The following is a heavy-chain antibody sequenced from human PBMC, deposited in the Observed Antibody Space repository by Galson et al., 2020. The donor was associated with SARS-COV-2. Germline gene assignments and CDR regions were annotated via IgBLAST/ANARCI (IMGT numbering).Heavy chain of an antibody. D-gene: IGHD3-22*01. J-gene: IGHJ6*02. V-gene: IGHV4-31*03. CDR1: GGSISSGGYY. CDR2: IYYSGST. Sequence: SETLSLTCTVSGGSISSGGYYWSWIRQHPGKGLEWIGYIYYSGSTYYNPSLKSRVTISVDTSKNQFSLKLSSVTAADTAVYYCARDKSRNESDPWLLLRPWYYYGMDVWGQGTTVTVSS. CDR3: ARDKSRNESDPWLLLRPWYYYGMDV.